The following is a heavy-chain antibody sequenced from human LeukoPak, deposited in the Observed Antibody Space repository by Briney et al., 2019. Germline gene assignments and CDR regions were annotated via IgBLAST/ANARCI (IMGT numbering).Heavy chain of an antibody. CDR2: IYYSGST. J-gene: IGHJ1*01. Sequence: SETLSLTCAVSGGSISSGGYSWSWIRQPPGKGLEWIGYIYYSGSTYYNPSLKSRVTISVDTSKNQFSLKLSSVTAADTAVYYCAREGSYGFEYFQHWGQGTLVTVSS. CDR1: GGSISSGGYS. V-gene: IGHV4-30-4*07. D-gene: IGHD3-16*01. CDR3: AREGSYGFEYFQH.